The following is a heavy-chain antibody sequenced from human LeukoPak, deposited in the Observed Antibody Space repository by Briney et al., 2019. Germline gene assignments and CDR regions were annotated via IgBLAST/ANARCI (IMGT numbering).Heavy chain of an antibody. J-gene: IGHJ4*02. V-gene: IGHV3-11*01. Sequence: PGGSLRLSCAASGFTFSDYYMSWIRQAPGKGLEWVSYISSSGSTIYYADSVKGRFTISRDNAKTSLFLQMNSLRAEDTAVYYCARDRYCSGGSCYSGILDYWGQGTLVTVSS. CDR2: ISSSGSTI. CDR3: ARDRYCSGGSCYSGILDY. CDR1: GFTFSDYY. D-gene: IGHD2-15*01.